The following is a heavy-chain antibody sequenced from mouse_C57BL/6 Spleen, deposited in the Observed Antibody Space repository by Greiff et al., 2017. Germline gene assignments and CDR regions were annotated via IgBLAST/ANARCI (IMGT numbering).Heavy chain of an antibody. CDR3: ARKDYYGSRGAMDY. CDR2: IWSGGST. J-gene: IGHJ4*01. Sequence: VMLVESGPGLVQPSQSLSITCTVSGFSLTSYGVHWVRQSPGKGLEWLGVIWSGGSTDYNAAFISRLSISKDNSKSQVFFKMNSLQADDTAIYYCARKDYYGSRGAMDYWGQGTSVTVSS. V-gene: IGHV2-2*01. CDR1: GFSLTSYG. D-gene: IGHD1-1*01.